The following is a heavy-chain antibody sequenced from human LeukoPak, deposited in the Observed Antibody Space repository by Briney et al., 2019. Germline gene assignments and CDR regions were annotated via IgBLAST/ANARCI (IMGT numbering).Heavy chain of an antibody. CDR1: GYIFNTYW. V-gene: IGHV5-51*01. Sequence: GESLKISCKGSGYIFNTYWIAWVRHMPGKGLEWMGIIYPGDSDTRYGPSFQGQVTISADKSIITAYLQWSSLKASDTAIYYCARRSIAATSADPYFDYWGQGTLVTVSS. J-gene: IGHJ4*02. D-gene: IGHD6-6*01. CDR2: IYPGDSDT. CDR3: ARRSIAATSADPYFDY.